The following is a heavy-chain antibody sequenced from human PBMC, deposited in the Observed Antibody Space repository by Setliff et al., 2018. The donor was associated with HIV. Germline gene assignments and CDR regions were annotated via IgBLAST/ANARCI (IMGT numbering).Heavy chain of an antibody. V-gene: IGHV1-46*01. CDR1: GYIFTNYY. D-gene: IGHD3-10*01. CDR3: ARVSGFYYGSGTPGFDP. CDR2: IDPRGGST. Sequence: ASVKVSCKTSGYIFTNYYIHWVRQAPGQGLEWMGIIDPRGGSTRSALNFQDRVTLTRDTSAGTVYMDLSHLRSDDTAIYYCARVSGFYYGSGTPGFDPWGQGTLVTVSS. J-gene: IGHJ5*02.